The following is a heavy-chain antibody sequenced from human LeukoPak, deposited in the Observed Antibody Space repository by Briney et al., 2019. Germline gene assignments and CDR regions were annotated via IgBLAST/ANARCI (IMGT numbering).Heavy chain of an antibody. V-gene: IGHV4-38-2*02. J-gene: IGHJ5*02. Sequence: SETLSLTCTVSGYSISSGYYWGWIRQPPGKGLEWIGSIYHSGSTYYNPSLKSRVTISVDTPKNQFSLKLSSVTAADTAVYYCARDGYSSSWPGPWGQGTLVTVSS. D-gene: IGHD6-13*01. CDR2: IYHSGST. CDR1: GYSISSGYY. CDR3: ARDGYSSSWPGP.